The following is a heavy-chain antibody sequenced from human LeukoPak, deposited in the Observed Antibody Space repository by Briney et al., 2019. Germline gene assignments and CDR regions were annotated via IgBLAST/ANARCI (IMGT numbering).Heavy chain of an antibody. D-gene: IGHD3-16*02. CDR3: ARTNRYYDYVWGSYHKQSFDY. CDR2: IYTSGDT. CDR1: GGSFSSRSYY. J-gene: IGHJ4*02. V-gene: IGHV4-61*02. Sequence: SETLSLTCTVSGGSFSSRSYYWSWLRQPAGKGLEWFRRIYTSGDTDSNPSPKSRVSISVDTSKNQFSLKMSSATAADTAVYYCARTNRYYDYVWGSYHKQSFDYWGQGTLVTVSS.